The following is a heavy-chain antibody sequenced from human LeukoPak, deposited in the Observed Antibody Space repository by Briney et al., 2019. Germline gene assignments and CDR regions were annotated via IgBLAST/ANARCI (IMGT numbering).Heavy chain of an antibody. CDR1: GYSFTNYW. V-gene: IGHV5-51*01. CDR2: IFPGDGDS. D-gene: IGHD3-3*01. CDR3: AQHGRTGEWSIDP. J-gene: IGHJ5*02. Sequence: GESLKISCQASGYSFTNYWIGWVRQMPGKGLEWMGIIFPGDGDSKYSPSFQGQVTFSVDKSIATAFLQWDSLKASDTAMYYCAQHGRTGEWSIDPWGQGTLVTVSS.